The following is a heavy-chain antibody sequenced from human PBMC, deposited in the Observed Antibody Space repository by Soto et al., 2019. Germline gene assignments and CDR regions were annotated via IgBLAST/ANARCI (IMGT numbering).Heavy chain of an antibody. CDR3: ARDYYGGNSRYFDL. J-gene: IGHJ2*01. CDR2: IYSGGST. Sequence: EVQLVESGGGLVQPGGSLRLSCAASGFTVSSHYMSWVRQAPGKGQEWVSVIYSGGSTYYTDSVKGRFTISRDNSKNTLFLQMNSLRAEDTAVYYCARDYYGGNSRYFDLWGRGTLVTVSS. D-gene: IGHD2-21*02. CDR1: GFTVSSHY. V-gene: IGHV3-66*01.